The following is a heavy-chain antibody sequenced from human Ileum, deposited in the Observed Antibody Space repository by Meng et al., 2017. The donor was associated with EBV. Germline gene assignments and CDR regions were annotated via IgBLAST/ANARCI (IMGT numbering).Heavy chain of an antibody. J-gene: IGHJ4*02. CDR1: GYTFTTYG. CDR2: INTSVGYT. Sequence: QVQLVQSGAEVKKPGAPVEVSCKASGYTFTTYGITWVRQAPGQGLEWMGIINTSVGYTSHAQKFQGRVTMTRDTSTSTVHMEVSSLRSADTAVYYCARASRVLGGFDYWGQGTLFNVSS. CDR3: ARASRVLGGFDY. D-gene: IGHD3-16*01. V-gene: IGHV1-46*01.